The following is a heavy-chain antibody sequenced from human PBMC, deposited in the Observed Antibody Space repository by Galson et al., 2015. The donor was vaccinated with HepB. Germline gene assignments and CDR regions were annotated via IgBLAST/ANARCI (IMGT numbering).Heavy chain of an antibody. V-gene: IGHV1-3*01. CDR2: INAVNGNT. D-gene: IGHD3-22*01. CDR1: GYTFTSYA. CDR3: ARDTATPPPYYYDSSGYYQNWFDP. J-gene: IGHJ5*02. Sequence: SCAASGYTFTSYAMHWVRQAPGHRLEWMGWINAVNGNTKYSQKFQGRVTIARDTSASTAYMELSSLRSEDTAVYYCARDTATPPPYYYDSSGYYQNWFDPWGQGTLVTVSS.